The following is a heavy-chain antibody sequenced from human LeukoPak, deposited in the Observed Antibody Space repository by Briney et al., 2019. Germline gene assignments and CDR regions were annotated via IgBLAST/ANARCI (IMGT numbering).Heavy chain of an antibody. D-gene: IGHD6-13*01. J-gene: IGHJ4*02. CDR3: VKSQSQSSSSWSFDY. V-gene: IGHV3-23*01. CDR2: ISGSGGST. Sequence: GGSLRLSCAASGFTFSSYAMSWVRQAPGKGLEWVSDISGSGGSTYYADSVKGRFTISRGNSKNTLYLQMNSLRAEDTAVYYCVKSQSQSSSSWSFDYWGQGTLVTVSS. CDR1: GFTFSSYA.